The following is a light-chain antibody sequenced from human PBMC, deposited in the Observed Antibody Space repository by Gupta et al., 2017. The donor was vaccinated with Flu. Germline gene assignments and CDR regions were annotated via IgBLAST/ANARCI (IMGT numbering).Light chain of an antibody. CDR2: NSA. CDR3: QQYKRT. CDR1: QDISNW. J-gene: IGKJ5*01. Sequence: DIQMTHSPSTLSTSVGDRVTITCRASQDISNWLAWLQQKPGKAPQLLRYNSATLENGVTLRVRGTESGTEFTRTITSMKSDDFANENCQQYKRTFGQGTRLEMK. V-gene: IGKV1-5*03.